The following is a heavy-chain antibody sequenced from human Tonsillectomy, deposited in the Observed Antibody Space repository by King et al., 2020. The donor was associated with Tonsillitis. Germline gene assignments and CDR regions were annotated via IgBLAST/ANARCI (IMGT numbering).Heavy chain of an antibody. CDR3: AIVSEFWSGYWRGRTNNYYYYMDV. CDR1: ELSFGNFW. CDR2: IKQDGSEE. D-gene: IGHD3-3*01. Sequence: VQLVESGGGLVQPGGSLILSCAASELSFGNFWMSWVRQAPGKGREWVADIKQDGSEEYDVDSVKGRFTISRDNAKNSLYLQMNSLRAEETAVYYCAIVSEFWSGYWRGRTNNYYYYMDVWGKGTTVTVSS. J-gene: IGHJ6*03. V-gene: IGHV3-7*03.